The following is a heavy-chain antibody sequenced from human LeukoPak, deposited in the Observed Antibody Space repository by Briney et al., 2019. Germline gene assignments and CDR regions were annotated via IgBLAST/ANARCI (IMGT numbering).Heavy chain of an antibody. Sequence: SETLSLTCAVYGGSFSGYYWSWIRQPPGKGLEWIGEISHSGSTNYNPSLKSRVTISVDTSKNQFSLKLSSVTAADTAVYYCARGSFYMVRGVIMDSSGYYYFDYWGQGTLVTVSS. V-gene: IGHV4-34*01. J-gene: IGHJ4*02. D-gene: IGHD3-10*01. CDR1: GGSFSGYY. CDR2: ISHSGST. CDR3: ARGSFYMVRGVIMDSSGYYYFDY.